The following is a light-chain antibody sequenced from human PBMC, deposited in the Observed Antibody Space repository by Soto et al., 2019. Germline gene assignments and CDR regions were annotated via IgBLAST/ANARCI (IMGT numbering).Light chain of an antibody. CDR2: DVS. Sequence: QSVLTQPRSVSGSPGQSVTISCTGTSSDVGGYNYVSWYQQHPGKAPKLMIYDVSKRPSGVPDRFSGSKSGNTASLTISGLQAEDESDYYCCSCAGRYTGVFGGGTQLTAL. J-gene: IGLJ2*01. CDR1: SSDVGGYNY. CDR3: CSCAGRYTGV. V-gene: IGLV2-11*01.